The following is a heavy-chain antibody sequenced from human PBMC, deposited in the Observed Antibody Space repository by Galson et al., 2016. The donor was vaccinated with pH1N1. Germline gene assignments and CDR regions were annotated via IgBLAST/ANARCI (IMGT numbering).Heavy chain of an antibody. J-gene: IGHJ4*02. CDR3: AKVTGYLYGYVDY. CDR1: GFTFDDYA. CDR2: ISWNSGSI. V-gene: IGHV3-9*01. D-gene: IGHD5-18*01. Sequence: SLSLSCAASGFTFDDYAMHWVRQAPGKGLEWVSGISWNSGSIGYADSVKGRFTISRDNAKNSLYLQMNSLRAEDTALYYCAKVTGYLYGYVDYWGQGTLVTVSS.